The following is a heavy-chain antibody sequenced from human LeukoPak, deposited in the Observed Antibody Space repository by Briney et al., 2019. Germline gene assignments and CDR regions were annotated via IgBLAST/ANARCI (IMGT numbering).Heavy chain of an antibody. D-gene: IGHD3-10*01. CDR1: GFTFSSYS. CDR2: INRNGGTT. CDR3: AKGPRTVRFGDRHKGMFDY. V-gene: IGHV3-20*04. Sequence: GGSLRLSCAASGFTFSSYSMNWVRQAPGKGLEWVSGINRNGGTTGYADSVKGRFTTSRDNAKNSLYLQMNSLRAEDTAVYYCAKGPRTVRFGDRHKGMFDYWGQGTLVTVSS. J-gene: IGHJ4*02.